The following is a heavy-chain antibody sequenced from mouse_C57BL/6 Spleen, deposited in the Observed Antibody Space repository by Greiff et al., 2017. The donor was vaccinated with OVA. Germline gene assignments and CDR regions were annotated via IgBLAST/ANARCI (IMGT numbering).Heavy chain of an antibody. Sequence: VKLMESGAELARPGASVKLSCKASGYTFTSYGISWVKQRTGQGLEWIGEIYPRSGNTYYNEKFKGKATLTADKSSSTAYMELRSLTSEDSAVYFCARGENYYAMDYWGQGTSVTVSS. V-gene: IGHV1-81*01. CDR3: ARGENYYAMDY. CDR2: IYPRSGNT. CDR1: GYTFTSYG. J-gene: IGHJ4*01.